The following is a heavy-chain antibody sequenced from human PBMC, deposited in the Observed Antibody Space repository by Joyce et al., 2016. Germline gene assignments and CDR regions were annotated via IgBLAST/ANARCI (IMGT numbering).Heavy chain of an antibody. CDR1: SVSINNYY. V-gene: IGHV4-4*09. CDR3: ATSRVATFWFDP. J-gene: IGHJ5*02. Sequence: QVQLQESGPGLVKPSETLSLTCTVSSVSINNYYWSWIREPPGKGLEWIGYIYSSGSNRSNPSFKSRVTILVDTSKNQYSLKMNSVTAADTAVYFCATSRVATFWFDPWGQGTLVTVSS. CDR2: IYSSGSN. D-gene: IGHD5-12*01.